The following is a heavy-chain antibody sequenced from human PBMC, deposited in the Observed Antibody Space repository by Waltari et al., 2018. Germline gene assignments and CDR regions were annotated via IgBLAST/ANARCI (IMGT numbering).Heavy chain of an antibody. D-gene: IGHD4-17*01. CDR3: AREKHYGDYFLYY. CDR2: IKQDGSEK. J-gene: IGHJ4*02. V-gene: IGHV3-7*01. CDR1: GFTFSSYW. Sequence: EVQLVESGGGLVQPGGSLRLSCAASGFTFSSYWMSWVRTAPGSGMEWVANIKQDGSEKYYVDSLNGRFTISRDNAKNSLYLQMNSLRAEDTAVYYCAREKHYGDYFLYYWGQGTLVTVSS.